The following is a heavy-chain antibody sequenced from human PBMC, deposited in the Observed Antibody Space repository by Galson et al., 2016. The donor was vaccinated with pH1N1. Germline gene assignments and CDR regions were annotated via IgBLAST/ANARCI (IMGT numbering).Heavy chain of an antibody. Sequence: SLRLSCAASGFTFSDYVMTWVRQAPGKGLEWVSAIFGSAAKTFYADSVMGRFTISRDNSKNTLYLQMNSLRVEDTAIYYCAKDHPSEGWTALDSWGQGTLVTVSS. J-gene: IGHJ4*02. CDR3: AKDHPSEGWTALDS. V-gene: IGHV3-23*01. CDR1: GFTFSDYV. CDR2: IFGSAAKT. D-gene: IGHD2-15*01.